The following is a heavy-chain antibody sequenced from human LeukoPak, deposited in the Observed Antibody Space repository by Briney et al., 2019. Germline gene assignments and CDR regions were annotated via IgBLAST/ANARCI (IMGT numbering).Heavy chain of an antibody. J-gene: IGHJ4*02. V-gene: IGHV1-8*01. CDR2: MNPNSGNT. D-gene: IGHD5-12*01. Sequence: ASVTVSCNASGYTFTSYDINWVRLATGQGLEWMGWMNPNSGNTGYAQKFQGRVTMTRNTSISTAYMELSSLRSEDTAVYYCARGVDIVATDQYWGQGTLVTVSS. CDR1: GYTFTSYD. CDR3: ARGVDIVATDQY.